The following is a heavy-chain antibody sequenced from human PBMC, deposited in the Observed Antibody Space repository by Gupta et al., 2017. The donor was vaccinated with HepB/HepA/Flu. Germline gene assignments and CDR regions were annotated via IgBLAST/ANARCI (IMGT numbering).Heavy chain of an antibody. Sequence: QVQLQESGPGLVKPSETLSLTCTVSGGSISSYYWSWIRQPPGKGLEWIGYIYYSGSTNYNPSLKSRVTISVDTSKNQFSLKLSSVTAADTAVYYCARVGRSSSWYFDYWGQGTLVTVSS. J-gene: IGHJ4*02. D-gene: IGHD6-13*01. CDR2: IYYSGST. V-gene: IGHV4-59*01. CDR3: ARVGRSSSWYFDY. CDR1: GGSISSYY.